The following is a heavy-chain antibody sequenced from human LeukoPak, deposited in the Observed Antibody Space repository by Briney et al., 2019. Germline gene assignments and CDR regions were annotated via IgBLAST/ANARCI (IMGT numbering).Heavy chain of an antibody. V-gene: IGHV1-69*13. CDR1: GGTFSSYA. D-gene: IGHD3-10*01. Sequence: EASVKVSCKASGGTFSSYAISWVRQAPGQGLEWMGGIIPIFGTANYAQKFQGRVTITADESTSTAYMELSSLRSEDTAVYYCARGGRKYYYGSGSPRNFDCWGQGTLVTVSS. CDR3: ARGGRKYYYGSGSPRNFDC. J-gene: IGHJ4*02. CDR2: IIPIFGTA.